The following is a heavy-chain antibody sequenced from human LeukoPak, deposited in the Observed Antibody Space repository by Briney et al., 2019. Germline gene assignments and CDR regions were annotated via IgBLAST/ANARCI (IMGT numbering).Heavy chain of an antibody. CDR3: AGGAFKLAY. CDR2: INHSGST. CDR1: GGSISTYY. V-gene: IGHV4-34*01. D-gene: IGHD2/OR15-2a*01. Sequence: PSETLSLTCTVSGGSISTYYWSWIRQPPGKGLEWIGEINHSGSTNYNPSLKSRVTISVDTSKNQFSLKLSSVTAADTAVYYCAGGAFKLAYWGQGTLVTVSS. J-gene: IGHJ4*02.